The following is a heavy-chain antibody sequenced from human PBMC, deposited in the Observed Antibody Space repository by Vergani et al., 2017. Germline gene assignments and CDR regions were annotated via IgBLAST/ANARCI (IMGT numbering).Heavy chain of an antibody. Sequence: QVQLVESGGGVVQPGGSLRLSCTASGFTFSAFGINWVRRTPGMGPEWVAFIGRDARSHDYADSVKGRFTVSRDNSKNTVSLQMNSLSVEDTAVYYCARGGKGIIMVVPSTHLWGQGTQVSVS. CDR2: IGRDARSH. CDR1: GFTFSAFG. J-gene: IGHJ4*02. D-gene: IGHD2-15*01. CDR3: ARGGKGIIMVVPSTHL. V-gene: IGHV3-30*02.